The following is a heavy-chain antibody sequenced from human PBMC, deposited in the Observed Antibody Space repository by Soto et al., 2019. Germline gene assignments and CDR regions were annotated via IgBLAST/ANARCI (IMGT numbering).Heavy chain of an antibody. CDR1: GGSISSGDYH. D-gene: IGHD2-21*02. Sequence: QVQLQESGPGLVKPSQTLSLTCTVSGGSISSGDYHWSWIRQPPGKGLEWIGNIYYSGSTYYNPSLKSRVTISVDTSKNQFSLKLNSVTAADTAVYYCARGIVVMTAIDWFDPWGQGALVTVSS. J-gene: IGHJ5*02. CDR2: IYYSGST. CDR3: ARGIVVMTAIDWFDP. V-gene: IGHV4-30-4*01.